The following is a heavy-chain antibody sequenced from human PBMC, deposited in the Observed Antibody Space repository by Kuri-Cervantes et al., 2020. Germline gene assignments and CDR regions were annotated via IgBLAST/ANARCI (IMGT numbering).Heavy chain of an antibody. Sequence: GSLRLSCAVSGYSISPGYFWGWIRQPPGKGLEWIGNLDYSGSTYYNPSLKSRVTISVDSSKNQFSLKLTSVTAADTAVYYCARARGKFDTFDYWGQGTLVTVSS. D-gene: IGHD1-14*01. J-gene: IGHJ4*02. CDR3: ARARGKFDTFDY. CDR2: LDYSGST. V-gene: IGHV4-38-2*01. CDR1: GYSISPGYF.